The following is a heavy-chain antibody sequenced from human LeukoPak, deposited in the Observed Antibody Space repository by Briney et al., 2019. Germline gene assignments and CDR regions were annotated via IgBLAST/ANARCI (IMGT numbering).Heavy chain of an antibody. Sequence: GGSLRLSCAASGFTLSKYGMHSVPQAPGKGREGVADIWYDGINKYYIDSVKGRFTISRDTSKITLYLQMNSLRAEDTAVYYCAKSHDSSWIFLDYWGQVTLVTVA. D-gene: IGHD6-13*01. CDR1: GFTLSKYG. J-gene: IGHJ4*02. CDR2: IWYDGINK. CDR3: AKSHDSSWIFLDY. V-gene: IGHV3-33*06.